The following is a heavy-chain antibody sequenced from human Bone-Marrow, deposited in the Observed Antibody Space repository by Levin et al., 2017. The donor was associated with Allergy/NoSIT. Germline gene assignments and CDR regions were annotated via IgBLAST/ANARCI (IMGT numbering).Heavy chain of an antibody. D-gene: IGHD6-19*01. V-gene: IGHV4-59*01. Sequence: SETLSLTCTVSGDSMGNNYWSWVRQPPGKALEWIGYIFYRGLTNYNPSLAGRVTISSNTSKNHFSLRLNSVTAADTAVYFCARAPVYMNGWNGGFDFWGQGILVTVSS. CDR3: ARAPVYMNGWNGGFDF. CDR1: GDSMGNNY. CDR2: IFYRGLT. J-gene: IGHJ4*02.